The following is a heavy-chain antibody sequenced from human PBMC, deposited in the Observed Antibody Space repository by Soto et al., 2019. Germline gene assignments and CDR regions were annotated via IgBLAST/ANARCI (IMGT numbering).Heavy chain of an antibody. CDR3: ARGSYYYDSSGYYPALFDY. V-gene: IGHV1-69*01. CDR1: GGTFSSYA. CDR2: IIPIFGTA. J-gene: IGHJ4*02. D-gene: IGHD3-22*01. Sequence: SVKVSCKASGGTFSSYAISWVRQAPGQGLEWMGGIIPIFGTANYAQKFQGRVTITADESTSTAYMELSSLRSEDTAVYYCARGSYYYDSSGYYPALFDYWGQGTLVTVSS.